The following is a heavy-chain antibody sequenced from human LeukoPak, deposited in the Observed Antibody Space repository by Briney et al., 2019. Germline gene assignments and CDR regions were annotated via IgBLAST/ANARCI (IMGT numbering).Heavy chain of an antibody. D-gene: IGHD6-19*01. CDR1: GGTFSSYA. J-gene: IGHJ6*03. Sequence: SVKVSCKASGGTFSSYAISWVRQAPGQGLEWMGGIIPIFVTANYAQKFQGRVTITTDESTSTAYMELSSLRSEDTAVYYCARGGGWSLPDNPDGDYYYYMDVWGKGTTVTVSS. CDR3: ARGGGWSLPDNPDGDYYYYMDV. CDR2: IIPIFVTA. V-gene: IGHV1-69*05.